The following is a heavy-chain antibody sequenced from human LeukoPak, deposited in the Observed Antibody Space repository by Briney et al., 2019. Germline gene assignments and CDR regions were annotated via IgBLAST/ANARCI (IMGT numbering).Heavy chain of an antibody. D-gene: IGHD2-2*01. Sequence: GGSLRLSCAASGFTFSSYGMHWGRQAPGKGLEWVAFIRYDGSNKYYADSVKGGFTISRDNSKNTLYLQMNSLRAEDMAVYYCAKDNGGYCSSTSCYYAWGQGTLVTVSS. CDR3: AKDNGGYCSSTSCYYA. CDR2: IRYDGSNK. J-gene: IGHJ4*02. CDR1: GFTFSSYG. V-gene: IGHV3-30*02.